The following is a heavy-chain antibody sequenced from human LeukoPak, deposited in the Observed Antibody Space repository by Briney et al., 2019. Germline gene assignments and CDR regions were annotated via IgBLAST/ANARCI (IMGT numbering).Heavy chain of an antibody. D-gene: IGHD2/OR15-2a*01. CDR1: GGSISGSNW. CDR3: ARREASFYGYLFDN. CDR2: IYDSGST. Sequence: PSGTLSLTCAVSGGSISGSNWWSWVRQPPGKGLEWIGQIYDSGSTDYNPSLKSRVTILVDKPKNQFSLNLSSVTAADTAVYYCARREASFYGYLFDNWGQGTLVTVSS. V-gene: IGHV4-4*02. J-gene: IGHJ4*02.